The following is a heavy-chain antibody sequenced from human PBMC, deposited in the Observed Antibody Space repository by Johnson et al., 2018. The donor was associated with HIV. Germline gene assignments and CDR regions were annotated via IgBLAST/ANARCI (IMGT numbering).Heavy chain of an antibody. J-gene: IGHJ3*02. V-gene: IGHV3-7*01. CDR2: IKQGGSEK. CDR1: GFTFSGYW. D-gene: IGHD1-14*01. Sequence: VQLVESGGGVVQPGRSLRLSCVASGFTFSGYWMTWVRQAPGKGLEWVANIKQGGSEKYYADSVKGRFTISRDNSKNTLYLQMNSPRAEDTAVYYCARDITPHKEGDAFDIWGQGTMVTVSS. CDR3: ARDITPHKEGDAFDI.